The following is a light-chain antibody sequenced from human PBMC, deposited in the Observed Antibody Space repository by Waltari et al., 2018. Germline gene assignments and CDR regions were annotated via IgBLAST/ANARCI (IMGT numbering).Light chain of an antibody. V-gene: IGKV1-5*01. CDR2: DAS. CDR1: QTIANY. Sequence: DIQMTQSPSTLSASVGDRVTITCRASQTIANYLAWYQQKPGEAPKVMIYDASTLETGVPSRFSGSGFGTDFSLTISSLQSDDFATYWCQQYNIYSPQAFGQGTKVEVK. J-gene: IGKJ1*01. CDR3: QQYNIYSPQA.